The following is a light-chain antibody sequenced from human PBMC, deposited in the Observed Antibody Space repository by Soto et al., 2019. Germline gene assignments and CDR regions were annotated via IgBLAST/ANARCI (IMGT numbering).Light chain of an antibody. J-gene: IGLJ2*01. CDR2: DVT. Sequence: QSALTQPASVSGSPGQSITISCTGTSSDVGGYSYVSWYQQHPGKAPKLMIYDVTNRPSGVSNRFSGSKSGNTASLTISGLHAEDEADYYCSSYTSDTTLDVVFGGGTKLTVL. CDR1: SSDVGGYSY. CDR3: SSYTSDTTLDVV. V-gene: IGLV2-14*03.